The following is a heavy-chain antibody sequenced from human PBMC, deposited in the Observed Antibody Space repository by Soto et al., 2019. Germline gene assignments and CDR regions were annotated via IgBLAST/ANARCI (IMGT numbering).Heavy chain of an antibody. CDR3: ARGYHYYDSSGYDKWDAFDI. J-gene: IGHJ3*02. V-gene: IGHV3-21*01. CDR2: ISSSSSYI. CDR1: GFTFSSYS. D-gene: IGHD3-22*01. Sequence: GGSLRLSCAASGFTFSSYSMNWVRQAPGKGLEWVSSISSSSSYIYYADSVKGRFTISRDNAKNSLYLQMNSLRAEDTAVYYCARGYHYYDSSGYDKWDAFDIWGQGTMVPVS.